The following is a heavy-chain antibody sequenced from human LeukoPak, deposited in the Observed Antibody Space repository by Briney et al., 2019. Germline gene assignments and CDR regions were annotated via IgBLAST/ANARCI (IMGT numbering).Heavy chain of an antibody. CDR2: ISGSGGTT. CDR1: GFTFSAYA. V-gene: IGHV3-23*01. J-gene: IGHJ3*02. D-gene: IGHD3-22*01. Sequence: QAGGSLRLSCAASGFTFSAYAMAWVRQAPGKGLEWVSTISGSGGTTYSADSVKGRFTISRDNSKNILYLQVNSLRAGDTAVYYCAKDYYYDSSGYYYGDVFEIWGKGTMVTVSS. CDR3: AKDYYYDSSGYYYGDVFEI.